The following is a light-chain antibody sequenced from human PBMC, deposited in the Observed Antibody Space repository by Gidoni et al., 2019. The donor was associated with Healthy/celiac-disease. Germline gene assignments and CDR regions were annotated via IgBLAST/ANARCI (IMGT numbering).Light chain of an antibody. Sequence: DIHMTKSPSSLSASVGDRVTITCKASQDISNYLNWYQQKPGKAPKLLNYDASNLETGVPSRFSGSGSGKDFTLTISSLQPEDIAKYYCQQYDNPPLTFGGGTKVEIK. J-gene: IGKJ4*01. V-gene: IGKV1-33*01. CDR3: QQYDNPPLT. CDR2: DAS. CDR1: QDISNY.